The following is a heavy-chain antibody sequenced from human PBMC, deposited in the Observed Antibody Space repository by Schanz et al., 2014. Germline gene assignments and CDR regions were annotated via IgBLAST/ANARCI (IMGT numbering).Heavy chain of an antibody. J-gene: IGHJ4*02. CDR2: MNPNSGTT. CDR3: ARVAVCSSTTCQSFDY. CDR1: GYTFTSYD. Sequence: QVQLVQSGAEVKKPGASVKVSCKASGYTFTSYDINWVRQATGQGLEWMGWMNPNSGTTGYAQSVQGRVTMTRDTSTSTAYMELRSLTSDDTAVYYCARVAVCSSTTCQSFDYWGQGTLVTVSS. V-gene: IGHV1-8*01. D-gene: IGHD2-2*01.